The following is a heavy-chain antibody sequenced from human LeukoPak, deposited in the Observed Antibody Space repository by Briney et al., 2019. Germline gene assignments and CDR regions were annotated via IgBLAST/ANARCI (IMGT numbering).Heavy chain of an antibody. V-gene: IGHV4-34*01. D-gene: IGHD3-3*01. CDR1: GGSFSGYY. J-gene: IGHJ5*02. CDR2: IYYSGST. Sequence: SETLSLTCAVYGGSFSGYYWSWIRQPPGKGLEWIGSIYYSGSTYYNPSLKSRVTISVDTSKNQFSLKLSSVTAADTAVYYCARGGHKAHRTYYDFWSGYYLANWFDPWGQGTLVTVSS. CDR3: ARGGHKAHRTYYDFWSGYYLANWFDP.